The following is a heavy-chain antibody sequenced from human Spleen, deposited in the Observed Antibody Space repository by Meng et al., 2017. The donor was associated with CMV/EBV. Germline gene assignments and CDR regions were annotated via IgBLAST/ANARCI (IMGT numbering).Heavy chain of an antibody. Sequence: GESLKISCAASGFTFSSYSMNWVRQAPGKGLEWVSSISSSSSYIYYADSVKGRFTISRDNAKNSLYLQMNSLRAEDTAVYYCAIEGGYCNSTSCPGDSWGQGTLVTVSS. CDR1: GFTFSSYS. CDR3: AIEGGYCNSTSCPGDS. V-gene: IGHV3-21*01. J-gene: IGHJ5*02. D-gene: IGHD2-2*01. CDR2: ISSSSSYI.